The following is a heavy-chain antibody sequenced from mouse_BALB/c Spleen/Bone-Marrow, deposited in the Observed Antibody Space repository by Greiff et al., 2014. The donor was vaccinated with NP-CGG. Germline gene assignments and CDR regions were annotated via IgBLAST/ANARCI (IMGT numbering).Heavy chain of an antibody. D-gene: IGHD1-2*01. CDR1: GFSLTSYG. Sequence: VKLVESGPGLVAPSQSLSITCTVSGFSLTSYGVHWVRQPPGKGLEWLGVIWADGSTNYNSAPMSRLSIRKDNSKSQVFLKMTSLQTDDTAMYYGARITTATEAMDYWGQGTSVTVSS. J-gene: IGHJ4*01. CDR3: ARITTATEAMDY. V-gene: IGHV2-9*02. CDR2: IWADGST.